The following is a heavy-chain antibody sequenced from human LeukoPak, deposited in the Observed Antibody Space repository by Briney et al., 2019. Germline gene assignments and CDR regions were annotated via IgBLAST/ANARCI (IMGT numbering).Heavy chain of an antibody. Sequence: GGSLRLSCAASGFTFSSYNMNWVRQAPGKGLEWVSSISSGSSYIYYADSVKGRFTISRDNAKNSLYLQMNSLRAEDTAVYYCARAESSGSFYFDYWGQGTLVTVSS. D-gene: IGHD1-26*01. CDR3: ARAESSGSFYFDY. V-gene: IGHV3-21*01. CDR2: ISSGSSYI. J-gene: IGHJ4*02. CDR1: GFTFSSYN.